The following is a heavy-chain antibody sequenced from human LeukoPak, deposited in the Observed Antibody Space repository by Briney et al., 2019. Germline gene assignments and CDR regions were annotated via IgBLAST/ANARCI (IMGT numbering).Heavy chain of an antibody. D-gene: IGHD3-3*01. CDR3: ARDYTIFGVVISSYNWFDP. J-gene: IGHJ5*02. CDR2: INHSGST. V-gene: IGHV4-34*01. Sequence: SETLSLTCAVYGGSFSGYYWSWIRQPPGKGLEWIGEINHSGSTNYNPSLKSRVTISVDTSKNQFSLKLSSVTAADTAVYYCARDYTIFGVVISSYNWFDPWGQGTLVTVSS. CDR1: GGSFSGYY.